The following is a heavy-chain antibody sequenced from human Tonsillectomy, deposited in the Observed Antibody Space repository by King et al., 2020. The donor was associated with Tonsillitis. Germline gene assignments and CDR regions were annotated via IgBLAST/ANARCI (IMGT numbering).Heavy chain of an antibody. V-gene: IGHV1-18*01. CDR3: ARGRESSCWYYVY. CDR2: NSAYNGNK. D-gene: IGHD6-13*01. Sequence: QLVQSGAEVKKPGASVKFSCKASGYTFTSYGISWVRQAPGQGLEWIGWNSAYNGNKNDAHELQGRVTMTTDTSTSTAYMELRSLRSDDTAVYYCARGRESSCWYYVYWGQGTLVTVSS. J-gene: IGHJ4*02. CDR1: GYTFTSYG.